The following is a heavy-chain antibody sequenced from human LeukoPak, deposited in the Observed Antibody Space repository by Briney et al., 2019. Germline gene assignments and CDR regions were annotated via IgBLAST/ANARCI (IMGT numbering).Heavy chain of an antibody. D-gene: IGHD3-16*01. CDR1: GFTFNIYA. J-gene: IGHJ6*02. V-gene: IGHV3-7*03. CDR3: ARGGGLDV. Sequence: PGGSLRLSCAASGFTFNIYAIHWVRQAPGKGLEWVASINHNGNVNYYVDSVKGRFTISRDNAKNSLYLQMSNLRAEDTAVYFCARGGGLDVWGQGATVTVSS. CDR2: INHNGNVN.